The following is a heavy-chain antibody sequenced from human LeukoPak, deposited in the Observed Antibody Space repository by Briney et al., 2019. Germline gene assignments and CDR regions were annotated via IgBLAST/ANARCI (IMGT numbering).Heavy chain of an antibody. J-gene: IGHJ4*02. CDR3: ALGSLHGVPAAHFDY. V-gene: IGHV1-8*01. CDR1: GYTFTSYD. CDR2: MNPNSGNT. D-gene: IGHD2-2*01. Sequence: AASVKVSCKASGYTFTSYDINWARQATGQGLEWMGWMNPNSGNTGYAQKFQGRVTMTRNTSISTAYMELSSLRSEDTAVYYCALGSLHGVPAAHFDYWGQGTLVTVSS.